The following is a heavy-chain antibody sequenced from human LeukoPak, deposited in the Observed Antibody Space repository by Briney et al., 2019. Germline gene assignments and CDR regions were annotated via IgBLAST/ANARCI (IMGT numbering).Heavy chain of an antibody. V-gene: IGHV4-59*01. Sequence: PSETLSLTCTGSGGSISSYYWSWIRQPPGKGREWIGYIYYSGSTNYNPSLKSRVTISVDTFKNQFSLKLSSVTAADTAVYYCARMYYYGSGPWYFDYWGQGTLVTVSS. CDR2: IYYSGST. D-gene: IGHD3-10*01. J-gene: IGHJ4*02. CDR3: ARMYYYGSGPWYFDY. CDR1: GGSISSYY.